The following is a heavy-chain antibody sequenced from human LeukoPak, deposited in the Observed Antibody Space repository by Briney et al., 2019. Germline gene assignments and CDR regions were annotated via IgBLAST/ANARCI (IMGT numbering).Heavy chain of an antibody. D-gene: IGHD2-15*01. Sequence: GGSLRLSCAASGFTFSSYSMNWVRQAPGKGLEWVSRINEDGWTTDYADSVKGRFAISRDNAKNTLYLQMNSLRAEDAAVYYCARDVAGMDGYWGQGTLVTVSS. CDR3: ARDVAGMDGY. J-gene: IGHJ4*02. V-gene: IGHV3-74*01. CDR2: INEDGWTT. CDR1: GFTFSSYS.